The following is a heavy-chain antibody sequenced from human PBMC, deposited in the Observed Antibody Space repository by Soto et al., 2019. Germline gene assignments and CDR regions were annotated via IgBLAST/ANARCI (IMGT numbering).Heavy chain of an antibody. CDR3: ARDLPAAPRSSPCPGADAFEI. V-gene: IGHV1-46*01. J-gene: IGHJ3*02. CDR2: INPSGGSP. Sequence: ASVKVSCKASGYTFTSYYPHRERPPPAQALEWMGIINPSGGSPSSAQNFQGRVTMTTATSTSTVYMELSSLRSEDTAVYYCARDLPAAPRSSPCPGADAFEIWGQVPMLT. CDR1: GYTFTSYY. D-gene: IGHD2-2*01.